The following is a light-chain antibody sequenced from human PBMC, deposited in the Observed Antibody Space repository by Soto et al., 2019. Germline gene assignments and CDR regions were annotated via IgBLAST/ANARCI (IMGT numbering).Light chain of an antibody. J-gene: IGLJ1*01. CDR3: SSYAGSGTFV. V-gene: IGLV2-8*01. Sequence: QSVLTQPPSASGSPGQSVTISCTGTISDVGGYDYVSWYQHHPGKAPKLMIYEVTKRPSGVPDRFSGSKSGNTASLTVSGLQAEDEADYYCSSYAGSGTFVFATGTKLTAL. CDR2: EVT. CDR1: ISDVGGYDY.